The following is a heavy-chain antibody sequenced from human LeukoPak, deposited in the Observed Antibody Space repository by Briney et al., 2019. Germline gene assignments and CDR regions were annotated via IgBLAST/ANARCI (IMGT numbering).Heavy chain of an antibody. CDR2: INPSGGST. Sequence: EASVKVSCKASGYTFTSYYMHWVRQAPGQGLEWMGIINPSGGSTSYAQKFQGRVTMTRDMSTSTVYMELSSLRSEDTAVYYCARDRGELSPASYFDYWGQGTLVTVSS. V-gene: IGHV1-46*01. CDR1: GYTFTSYY. J-gene: IGHJ4*02. D-gene: IGHD3-16*02. CDR3: ARDRGELSPASYFDY.